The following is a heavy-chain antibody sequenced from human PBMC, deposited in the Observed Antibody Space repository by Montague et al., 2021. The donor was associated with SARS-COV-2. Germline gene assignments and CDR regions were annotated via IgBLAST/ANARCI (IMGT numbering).Heavy chain of an antibody. D-gene: IGHD3-10*01. CDR3: ARDRGYGDFYYYGMDV. V-gene: IGHV3-48*03. J-gene: IGHJ6*02. CDR2: ISSSGSTM. CDR1: GFTFSNYE. Sequence: SLRLSCAASGFTFSNYEMNWVRQAPGKGLEWVLYISSSGSTMYYADSVKGRFTISRDNAQNSLYLQMNSLRAEDTGVYYCARDRGYGDFYYYGMDVWGQGTTVTVSS.